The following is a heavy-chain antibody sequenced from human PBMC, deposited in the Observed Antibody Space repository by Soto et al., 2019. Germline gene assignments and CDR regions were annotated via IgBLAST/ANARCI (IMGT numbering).Heavy chain of an antibody. D-gene: IGHD2-2*01. Sequence: QVQLVQSGAEVKNPGSSVKVSCKTSGGTFNSYLIDWVRQAPGQWLEWMGGIIPAFGTAKYAQKFQGRVTLTADKSTTTAYMELRTLTSEETAVYYCARGLDQPPVGLYFDTWGQGTLVTVSS. J-gene: IGHJ4*02. CDR2: IIPAFGTA. CDR1: GGTFNSYL. CDR3: ARGLDQPPVGLYFDT. V-gene: IGHV1-69*06.